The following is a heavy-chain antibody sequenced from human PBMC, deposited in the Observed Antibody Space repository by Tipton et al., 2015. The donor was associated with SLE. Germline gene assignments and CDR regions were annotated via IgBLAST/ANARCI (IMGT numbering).Heavy chain of an antibody. J-gene: IGHJ4*02. Sequence: TLSLTCTVSGGSINNYYWSWIRQPPGKGLEWIGYIYHSGGTNHSPSLRSRLTTSVDTSKNQFSLRLSSVTAADTAVYYCARTSGSYMDYWGQGTLVTVSS. CDR3: ARTSGSYMDY. V-gene: IGHV4-59*01. CDR2: IYHSGGT. D-gene: IGHD3-10*01. CDR1: GGSINNYY.